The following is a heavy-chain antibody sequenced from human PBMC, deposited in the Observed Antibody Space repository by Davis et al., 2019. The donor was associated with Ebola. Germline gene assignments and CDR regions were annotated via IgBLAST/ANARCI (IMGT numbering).Heavy chain of an antibody. CDR2: ISYDGSNK. CDR1: GFTFSSYG. V-gene: IGHV3-30*03. J-gene: IGHJ5*02. D-gene: IGHD2-2*01. CDR3: ARDPASSGSSVWGWFDP. Sequence: GGSLRLSCAASGFTFSSYGMHWVRQAPGKGLEWVAVISYDGSNKYYADSVKGRFTISRHNSKNTLYLQMNSLRAEDAAVYYCARDPASSGSSVWGWFDPWGQGILVTVSS.